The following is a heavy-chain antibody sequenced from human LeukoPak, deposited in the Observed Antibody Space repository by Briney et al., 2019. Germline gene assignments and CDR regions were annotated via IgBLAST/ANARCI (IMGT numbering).Heavy chain of an antibody. J-gene: IGHJ4*02. V-gene: IGHV1-18*01. CDR3: ARVGGNYEGLIDY. CDR1: GYTFTNFS. D-gene: IGHD1-26*01. Sequence: APVKVSCKASGYTFTNFSIGWVRQAPGQGLEWMGWISAYNGYTKYAPSLQGRVPMTTDTSTSTAYMQLRSLRSDDTAMYYCARVGGNYEGLIDYWGQGTLVTVSS. CDR2: ISAYNGYT.